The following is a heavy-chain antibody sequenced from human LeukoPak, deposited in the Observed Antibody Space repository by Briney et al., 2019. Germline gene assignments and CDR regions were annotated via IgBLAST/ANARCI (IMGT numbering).Heavy chain of an antibody. D-gene: IGHD3-10*01. Sequence: GESLKISCKGSGYSFTSYWIGWVRQMPGKGLEWVSAISGSGGSTYYADSVKGRFTISRDNSKNTLYLQMNSLRAEDTAVYYCAKDSAVGARSFDIWGQGTMVTVSS. CDR2: ISGSGGST. V-gene: IGHV3-23*01. CDR3: AKDSAVGARSFDI. J-gene: IGHJ3*02. CDR1: GYSFTSYW.